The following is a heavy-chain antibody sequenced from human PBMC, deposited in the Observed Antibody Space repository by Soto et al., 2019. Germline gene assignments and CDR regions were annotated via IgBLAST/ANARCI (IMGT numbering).Heavy chain of an antibody. CDR2: IFYSGST. CDR3: GTGGAGYSFAS. D-gene: IGHD4-4*01. Sequence: SETLSLTCTVSGDSISSDYWSWIRQPPGRGLEWIGYIFYSGSTNYNPSLKSRVTMSADRSKNHFSLKLTSVTAADTAVYYCGTGGAGYSFASGGKGPLVPVSS. J-gene: IGHJ4*02. V-gene: IGHV4-59*01. CDR1: GDSISSDY.